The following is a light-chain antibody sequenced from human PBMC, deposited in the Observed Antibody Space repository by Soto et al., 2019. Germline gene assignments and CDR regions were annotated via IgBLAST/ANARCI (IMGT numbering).Light chain of an antibody. J-gene: IGLJ2*01. CDR3: CSYAGSYTVV. Sequence: QSVLTQPRSVSGSPGQSVTISCTGTSSDVGGYNYVSWYQQYPGKAPKLMIYDVNKRPSGVPDRFSGSKSGNTASLTISGLQAEDEADYYCCSYAGSYTVVFGGGTKVTVL. V-gene: IGLV2-11*01. CDR2: DVN. CDR1: SSDVGGYNY.